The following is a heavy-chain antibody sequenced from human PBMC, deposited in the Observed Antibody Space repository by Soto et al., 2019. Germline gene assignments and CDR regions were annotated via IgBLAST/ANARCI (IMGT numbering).Heavy chain of an antibody. J-gene: IGHJ4*02. CDR1: GFTFRSYA. V-gene: IGHV3-64*01. Sequence: GGSLKLSCAASGFTFRSYAMHWVRQAPGKGLEYVSAISSNGGSTYYANSVKGRFTISRDNSKNTLYLQMGSLRAEDMAVYYCARQWLDSYYFDYWGQGTLVTVSS. CDR2: ISSNGGST. CDR3: ARQWLDSYYFDY. D-gene: IGHD6-19*01.